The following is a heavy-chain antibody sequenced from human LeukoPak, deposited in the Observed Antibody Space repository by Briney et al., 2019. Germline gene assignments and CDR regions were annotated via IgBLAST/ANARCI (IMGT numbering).Heavy chain of an antibody. J-gene: IGHJ4*02. CDR2: IYYSGST. CDR3: ARGPYYYGSGSYLN. Sequence: SETLSLTCTVSGGSISSYYWSWIRQPPGKGLEWIGYIYYSGSTNYNPSLKSRVTTSVDTSKSQFSLKLSSVTAADTAVYYCARGPYYYGSGSYLNWGQGTLVTGSS. V-gene: IGHV4-59*12. D-gene: IGHD3-10*01. CDR1: GGSISSYY.